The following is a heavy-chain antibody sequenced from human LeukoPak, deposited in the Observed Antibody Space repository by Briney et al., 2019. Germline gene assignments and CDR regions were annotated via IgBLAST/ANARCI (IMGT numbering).Heavy chain of an antibody. Sequence: GASVKVSCKASGYTFTSFEWMGWMNPNSGNTGYVQRFQGRVTTTRNTSINTAYMELRSLRSDGTAVYYCARDKRRYCSSTSCYNFDYWGQGTLVTVSS. CDR3: ARDKRRYCSSTSCYNFDY. D-gene: IGHD2-2*02. V-gene: IGHV1-8*03. CDR2: MNPNSGNT. J-gene: IGHJ4*02. CDR1: GYTFTS.